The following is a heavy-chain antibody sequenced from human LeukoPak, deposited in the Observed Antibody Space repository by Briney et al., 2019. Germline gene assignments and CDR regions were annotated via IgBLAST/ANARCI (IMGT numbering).Heavy chain of an antibody. CDR2: ISGSGGST. J-gene: IGHJ6*02. D-gene: IGHD1-26*01. Sequence: GGSLRLSCAASGFTVSSNYMSWVRQAPGKGLEWVSAISGSGGSTYYADSVKGRFTISRDNSKNTLYLQMNGLRAEDTAVYYCAKVLIVGATPGQGYYYGMDVWGQGTTVTVSS. V-gene: IGHV3-23*01. CDR3: AKVLIVGATPGQGYYYGMDV. CDR1: GFTVSSNY.